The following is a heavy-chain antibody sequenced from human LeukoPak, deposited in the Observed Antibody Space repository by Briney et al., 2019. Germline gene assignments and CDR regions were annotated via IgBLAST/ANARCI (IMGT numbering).Heavy chain of an antibody. V-gene: IGHV4-31*03. Sequence: PSQTLSLTCTVSGGSISSGGYYWSWIRQHPGKGLEWIGYIYYSGSTYYNPSLKSRVTISVDTSKNQFSLKLSSVTAADTAVYYCARDSHKTGDGSDYWGQGTLVTVSS. D-gene: IGHD7-27*01. CDR2: IYYSGST. CDR1: GGSISSGGYY. J-gene: IGHJ4*02. CDR3: ARDSHKTGDGSDY.